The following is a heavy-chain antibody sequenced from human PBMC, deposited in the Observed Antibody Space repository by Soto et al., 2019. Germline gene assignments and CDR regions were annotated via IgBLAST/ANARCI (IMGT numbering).Heavy chain of an antibody. CDR2: IYPGDSDT. Sequence: EVQLVQSGAEVKKPGESLKISCKGSGYSFTSYWIGWVRQMPGKGLEWMGIIYPGDSDTRYSPSFQGQVTISADKSISTAYLQWSSLKASDTAMYYCATTKRDIAAAGTGHAFDIWGQGTMVTVSS. CDR3: ATTKRDIAAAGTGHAFDI. V-gene: IGHV5-51*01. D-gene: IGHD6-13*01. CDR1: GYSFTSYW. J-gene: IGHJ3*02.